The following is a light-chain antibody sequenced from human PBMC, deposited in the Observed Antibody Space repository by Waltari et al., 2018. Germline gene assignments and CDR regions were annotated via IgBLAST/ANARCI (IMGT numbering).Light chain of an antibody. Sequence: SSELTQDPAVSVALVQTVRITCQGDSLRSYYASWYQQQPGQAPVLVIYGKNNRTSGNPERFSGSGSGNTASLTITGAQAEDEADYYCNSRDSSGNLWVFGGGTKLTVL. CDR3: NSRDSSGNLWV. CDR2: GKN. CDR1: SLRSYY. J-gene: IGLJ3*02. V-gene: IGLV3-19*01.